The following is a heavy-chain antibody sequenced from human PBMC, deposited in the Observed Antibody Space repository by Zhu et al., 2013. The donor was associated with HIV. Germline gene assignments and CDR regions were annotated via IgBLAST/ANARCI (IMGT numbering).Heavy chain of an antibody. CDR3: ARGGYNWNDESYYYAMDV. V-gene: IGHV1-69*06. CDR1: GGTFSRYA. J-gene: IGHJ6*02. CDR2: IIPIFGTP. D-gene: IGHD1-1*01. Sequence: QVQLVQSGAEVKKPGSSVKVSCKASGGTFSRYAISWVRQAPGQGLEWMGGIIPIFGTPNNAQKFQGRVTITADKSTSTAYMELSSLRSEDTAMYYCARGGYNWNDESYYYAMDVWGQGTTVTVSS.